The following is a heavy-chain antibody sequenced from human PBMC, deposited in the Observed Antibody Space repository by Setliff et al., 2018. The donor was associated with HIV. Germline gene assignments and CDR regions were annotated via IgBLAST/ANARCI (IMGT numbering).Heavy chain of an antibody. V-gene: IGHV1-18*01. CDR3: VRLTADRTNYYYYMDV. CDR1: GGNFRFYA. D-gene: IGHD2-8*01. J-gene: IGHJ6*03. Sequence: ASVKVSCKASGGNFRFYAFSWVRQAPGQGLEWMGWISAYNGNTNYAQKFRGRVTMTTDISTNTAYMEVRSLSFDDTAVYYCVRLTADRTNYYYYMDVWGKGTTVTVSS. CDR2: ISAYNGNT.